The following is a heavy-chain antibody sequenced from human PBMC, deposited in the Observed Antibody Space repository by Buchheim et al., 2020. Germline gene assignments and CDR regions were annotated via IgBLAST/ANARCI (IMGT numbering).Heavy chain of an antibody. CDR3: ARAGYSSGWYLDY. CDR2: ISYDGSNK. CDR1: GFTFSSYA. Sequence: QVQLVESGGGVVQPGRSLRLSCAASGFTFSSYAMHWVRQAPGKGLEWVAVISYDGSNKYYADSVKGRFTISRDNSKNTLYLQMNSLRAEDTAVYYCARAGYSSGWYLDYWGQGTL. J-gene: IGHJ4*02. D-gene: IGHD6-19*01. V-gene: IGHV3-30-3*01.